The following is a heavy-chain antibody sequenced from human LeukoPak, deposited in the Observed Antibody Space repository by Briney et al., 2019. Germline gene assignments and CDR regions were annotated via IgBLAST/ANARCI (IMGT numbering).Heavy chain of an antibody. V-gene: IGHV3-9*01. CDR1: GFTFDDYA. Sequence: GRSLRLSCAASGFTFDDYAMHWVRQAPGKGLEWVSGISWNSGSIGYADSVKGRFTISRDNAKNSLYLQMNSLRADDTAVYYCARDWSGTNGLDFWGQGTLVTVSS. J-gene: IGHJ4*02. D-gene: IGHD3-3*01. CDR2: ISWNSGSI. CDR3: ARDWSGTNGLDF.